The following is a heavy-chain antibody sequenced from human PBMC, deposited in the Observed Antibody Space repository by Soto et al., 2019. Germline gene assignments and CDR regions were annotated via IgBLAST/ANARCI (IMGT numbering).Heavy chain of an antibody. V-gene: IGHV4-59*01. D-gene: IGHD1-7*01. CDR1: GGSINNYY. J-gene: IGHJ4*02. CDR2: IYYTGSN. CDR3: ARTREGKTTYYFDY. Sequence: SETLSLTCTVSGGSINNYYWSWIRQSPGKGLEWIGYIYYTGSNNNYNPSLKGRATISVDSSKTQFSLRVTSVTAADTAVYSRARTREGKTTYYFDYWGQGSLVTVSS.